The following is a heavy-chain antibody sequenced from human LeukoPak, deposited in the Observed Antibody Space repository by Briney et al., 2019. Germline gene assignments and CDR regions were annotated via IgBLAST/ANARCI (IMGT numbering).Heavy chain of an antibody. CDR2: ITHSGST. D-gene: IGHD2-21*01. CDR1: GGSFSGYY. CDR3: ARGRFLLGRGYAFDI. J-gene: IGHJ3*02. Sequence: PSETLSLTCAVYGGSFSGYYWSWIRQPPGKGLEWIGEITHSGSTNYNPSLTSRVTISVDRSKNQFSLKLSSVTAADTAVYYCARGRFLLGRGYAFDISGQGTMVTVSS. V-gene: IGHV4-34*01.